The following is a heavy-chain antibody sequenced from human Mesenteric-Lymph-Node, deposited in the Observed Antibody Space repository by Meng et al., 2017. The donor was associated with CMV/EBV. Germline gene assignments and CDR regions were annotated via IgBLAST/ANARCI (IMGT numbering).Heavy chain of an antibody. CDR3: ARDTGSYGMDV. J-gene: IGHJ6*02. Sequence: SETLSLTCTVSGTSISSGAYYWGWVRQHPGEGLEWIGYIYYSGYTSYNPSLKSRVTMSLDTSKNQCSLNLSSVTAADTAVYYCARDTGSYGMDVWGQGTTVTVSS. V-gene: IGHV4-31*03. CDR1: GTSISSGAYY. CDR2: IYYSGYT.